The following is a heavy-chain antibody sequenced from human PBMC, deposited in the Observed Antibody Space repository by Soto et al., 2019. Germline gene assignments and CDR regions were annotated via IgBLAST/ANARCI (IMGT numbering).Heavy chain of an antibody. CDR1: GFTFSSYA. V-gene: IGHV3-23*01. CDR2: ISGSGGST. J-gene: IGHJ4*02. D-gene: IGHD5-18*01. Sequence: GGSLRLSCAASGFTFSSYAMSWVRQAPGKGLEWVSAISGSGGSTYYADSVKGRFTISRDNSKNTLYLQMNSLRAEDTAVYYCAKAQIQLWLRYGYFDYWGQGTLVTVSS. CDR3: AKAQIQLWLRYGYFDY.